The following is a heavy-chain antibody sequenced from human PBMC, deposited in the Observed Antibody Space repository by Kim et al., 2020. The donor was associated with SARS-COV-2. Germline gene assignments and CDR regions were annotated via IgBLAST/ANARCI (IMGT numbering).Heavy chain of an antibody. CDR3: ARGVGATPARFDY. Sequence: SHPTRKSRVTMSVDTSKNQFSLKLSSVTAADTAVYYCARGVGATPARFDYWGQGTLVTVSS. D-gene: IGHD1-26*01. J-gene: IGHJ4*02. V-gene: IGHV4-4*07.